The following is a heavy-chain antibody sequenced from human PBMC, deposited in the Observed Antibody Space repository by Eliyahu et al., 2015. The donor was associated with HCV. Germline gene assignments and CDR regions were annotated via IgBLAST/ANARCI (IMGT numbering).Heavy chain of an antibody. D-gene: IGHD3-3*01. CDR3: ARQYHDFWSGDSNPHYFDS. CDR2: IYYSGNT. CDR1: GGSISSSSYY. J-gene: IGHJ4*02. V-gene: IGHV4-39*01. Sequence: QLQLQESGPGLVKPSETLSLTCTVSGGSISSSSYYWGWIRQPPGKGLEWIGSIYYSGNTYYNPSLKSRFTISVDMSKNQFSLKLTSVTAADTAFYYCARQYHDFWSGDSNPHYFDSWGLGTLVTVSP.